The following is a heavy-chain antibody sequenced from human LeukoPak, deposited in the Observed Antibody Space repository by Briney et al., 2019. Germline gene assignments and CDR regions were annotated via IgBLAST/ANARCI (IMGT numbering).Heavy chain of an antibody. J-gene: IGHJ6*02. CDR2: IKSKTDGGTT. D-gene: IGHD5-18*01. CDR1: GFTFSNAW. CDR3: TTPGYSYGYYYYYGMDV. Sequence: GGSLRLSCAASGFTFSNAWMSWVRQAPGKGREWVGRIKSKTDGGTTDYAAPVKGRFTISRDDSKNTLYLQMNSLKTEDTAVYYCTTPGYSYGYYYYYGMDVWGQGTTVTVSS. V-gene: IGHV3-15*01.